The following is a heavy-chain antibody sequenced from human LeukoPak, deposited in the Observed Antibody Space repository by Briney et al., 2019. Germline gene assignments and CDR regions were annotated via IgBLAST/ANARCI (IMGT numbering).Heavy chain of an antibody. J-gene: IGHJ4*02. CDR1: GYTFTSYY. D-gene: IGHD3-10*01. CDR3: AREGVKYYYGSGTPMANDY. V-gene: IGHV1-46*01. CDR2: INPSGGST. Sequence: ASVNVSCKASGYTFTSYYMHWVRQAPGQGLEWMGIINPSGGSTSYAQKFQGRVTMTRDTSTSTVYMELSSLRSEDTAVYYCAREGVKYYYGSGTPMANDYWGQGTLVTVSS.